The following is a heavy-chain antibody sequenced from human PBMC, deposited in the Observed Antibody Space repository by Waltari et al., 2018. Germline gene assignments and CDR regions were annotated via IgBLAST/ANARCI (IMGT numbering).Heavy chain of an antibody. Sequence: QVQLQESGPGLVKPSQTLSLTCTVSGGSISSGGYYWSWIRQPPGKGLEWIGYIYYSGSTYYNPSLKSRVTISVDTSKNQFSLKLSSVTAADTAVYYCARAKLWFGAENWFDPWGQGTLVTVSS. CDR3: ARAKLWFGAENWFDP. D-gene: IGHD3-10*01. CDR1: GGSISSGGYY. J-gene: IGHJ5*02. V-gene: IGHV4-31*03. CDR2: IYYSGST.